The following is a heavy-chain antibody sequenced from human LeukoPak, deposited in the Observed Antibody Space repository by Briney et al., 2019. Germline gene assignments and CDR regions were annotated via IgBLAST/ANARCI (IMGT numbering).Heavy chain of an antibody. Sequence: GASVKVSCKASGYTFTKYGVSWVRQAPGQGREWIGWINANNGNINYAQNLQGRVTVTTDTSTSTAYMELRSLRSDGTAVYYCARDIDYNIDYWGQGTLVTVSS. CDR2: INANNGNI. V-gene: IGHV1-18*04. D-gene: IGHD3-9*01. CDR3: ARDIDYNIDY. J-gene: IGHJ4*02. CDR1: GYTFTKYG.